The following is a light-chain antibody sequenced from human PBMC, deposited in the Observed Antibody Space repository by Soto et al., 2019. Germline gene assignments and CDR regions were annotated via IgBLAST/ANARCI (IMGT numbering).Light chain of an antibody. CDR1: QSISGY. V-gene: IGKV1-39*01. CDR2: AAS. CDR3: QQSYRTLLYT. Sequence: DIQMTQSPSSLSASVGDRVTITCRASQSISGYLNWYQQKPGKAPKLLIYAASSLQSGVPSRFSGSGSGTDFTLTISSLQPEDFATYYCQQSYRTLLYTVGQGTKLEIK. J-gene: IGKJ2*01.